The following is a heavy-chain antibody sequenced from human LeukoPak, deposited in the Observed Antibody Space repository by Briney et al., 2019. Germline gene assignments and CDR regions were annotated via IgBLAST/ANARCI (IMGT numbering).Heavy chain of an antibody. CDR3: AKISYGIVGSVGDYFDY. CDR2: IRGSGGST. J-gene: IGHJ4*02. Sequence: GGSLRLSCAASGFTFSSCAMSWVRQAPGRGREGVSAIRGSGGSTYYADSVKGRFTISRDNSKNTLYLQMNSLRAEDTAVYYCAKISYGIVGSVGDYFDYWGQGTLVTVSS. V-gene: IGHV3-23*01. CDR1: GFTFSSCA. D-gene: IGHD1-26*01.